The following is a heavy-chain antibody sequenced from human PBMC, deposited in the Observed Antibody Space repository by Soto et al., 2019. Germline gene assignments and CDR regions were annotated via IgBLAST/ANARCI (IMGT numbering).Heavy chain of an antibody. CDR3: ARAWGGAFDI. CDR2: VYSGGGT. D-gene: IGHD3-10*01. V-gene: IGHV4-59*07. Sequence: SDTLSLTCTITGSSLSGYSWSWILQSPGQGLEWIGYVYSGGGTNYSPSLMGRVTISVDTTDNQFSLKLNSVTAADTAVYYCARAWGGAFDIWGQGTMVT. CDR1: GSSLSGYS. J-gene: IGHJ3*02.